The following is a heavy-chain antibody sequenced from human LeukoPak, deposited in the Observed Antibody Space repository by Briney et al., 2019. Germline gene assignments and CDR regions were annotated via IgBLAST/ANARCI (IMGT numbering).Heavy chain of an antibody. Sequence: SETLSLTCAVYGGSFSGYYWSWIRQPPGKGLEWIGEINHSGSTNYNPSLKSRVTISVDTSKNQFSLKLSSVTAADTAVYYCARNSGGKDYWGQGTLVTVSS. V-gene: IGHV4-34*01. J-gene: IGHJ4*02. CDR1: GGSFSGYY. CDR3: ARNSGGKDY. CDR2: INHSGST. D-gene: IGHD6-19*01.